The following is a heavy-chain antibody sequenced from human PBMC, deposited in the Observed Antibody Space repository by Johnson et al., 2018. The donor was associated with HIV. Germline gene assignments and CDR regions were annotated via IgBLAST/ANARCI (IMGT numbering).Heavy chain of an antibody. V-gene: IGHV3-30-3*01. Sequence: QVQLVESGGGVVQPGRSLRLSCAASGFTFSSYAMHWVRQAPGKGLEWVAVISYDGSNKYYADSVKGRFTISRDNSKNTLYLQMNSLRAEDTAVYYCAKAISGGSWAFDIWGQGTMVTAS. J-gene: IGHJ3*02. CDR1: GFTFSSYA. D-gene: IGHD6-13*01. CDR3: AKAISGGSWAFDI. CDR2: ISYDGSNK.